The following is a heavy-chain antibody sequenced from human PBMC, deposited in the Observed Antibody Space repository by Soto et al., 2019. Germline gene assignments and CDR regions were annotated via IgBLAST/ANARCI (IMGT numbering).Heavy chain of an antibody. CDR3: ARYCSGGTCRDGNMDV. Sequence: PGGSLRLSCAASGITFSNYEMNWVRQAPGKGLEWVSYISNSGGTIYYAGSVKGRFTISRDNAKSSLYLQMNSLRAEDTTVYYCARYCSGGTCRDGNMDVWGQGTTVTVSS. CDR1: GITFSNYE. V-gene: IGHV3-48*03. J-gene: IGHJ6*02. D-gene: IGHD2-15*01. CDR2: ISNSGGTI.